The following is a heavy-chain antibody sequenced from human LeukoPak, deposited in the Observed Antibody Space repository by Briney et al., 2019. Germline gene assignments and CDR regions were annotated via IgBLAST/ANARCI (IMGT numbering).Heavy chain of an antibody. D-gene: IGHD2-2*01. CDR1: GYTFTSYD. Sequence: RASVKVSCKASGYTFTSYDINWVRQATGQGLEWMGWMNPNSGNTGYAQEFQGRVTMTRNTSISTAYMELSSLRSEDTAVYYCARGRRYCSSTSCPYYFDYWGQGTLVTVS. J-gene: IGHJ4*02. V-gene: IGHV1-8*01. CDR2: MNPNSGNT. CDR3: ARGRRYCSSTSCPYYFDY.